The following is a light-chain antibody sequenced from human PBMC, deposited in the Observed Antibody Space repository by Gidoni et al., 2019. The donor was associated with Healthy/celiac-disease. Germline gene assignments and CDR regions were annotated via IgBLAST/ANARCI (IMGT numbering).Light chain of an antibody. J-gene: IGKJ1*01. CDR2: WAS. CDR1: QSALYRSNNKNY. V-gene: IGKV4-1*01. CDR3: QQYYSTPWT. Sequence: DIVMTQFPDPLAVSLDDRATINCKPSQSALYRSNNKNYLAWYQQKPGQPPKLLIYWASTRESGVPDRFSGSGSGTDFTLTISSLQAEDVAVYYCQQYYSTPWTFGQGTKVEIK.